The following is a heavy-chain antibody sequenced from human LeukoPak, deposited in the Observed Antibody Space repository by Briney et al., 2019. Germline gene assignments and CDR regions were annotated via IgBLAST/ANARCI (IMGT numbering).Heavy chain of an antibody. J-gene: IGHJ4*02. V-gene: IGHV3-23*01. CDR2: ISGSGGSI. CDR3: AKDGLEYSSSPREYYFDY. D-gene: IGHD6-6*01. Sequence: GGSLRLSCAASGFTFSSYAMSWVRQAPGKGLEWVSAISGSGGSIYYTDSGKGRFTISRDNSKNTLSLQMNSLRAEDTAVYYCAKDGLEYSSSPREYYFDYWGQGTLVTVSS. CDR1: GFTFSSYA.